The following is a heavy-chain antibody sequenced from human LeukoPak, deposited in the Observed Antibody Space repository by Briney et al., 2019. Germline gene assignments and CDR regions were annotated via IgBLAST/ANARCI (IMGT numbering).Heavy chain of an antibody. V-gene: IGHV3-30*02. D-gene: IGHD3-22*01. Sequence: GRSLRLSCAASGFTFSSYGMHWVRQAPGKGLEGGAFIRYDGSNKYYADSVKGRFTISRDNSKNTLYLQMNSLRAEDTAVYYCAKDARIYYDSSGYYDYWGQGTLVTVSS. CDR3: AKDARIYYDSSGYYDY. CDR2: IRYDGSNK. J-gene: IGHJ4*02. CDR1: GFTFSSYG.